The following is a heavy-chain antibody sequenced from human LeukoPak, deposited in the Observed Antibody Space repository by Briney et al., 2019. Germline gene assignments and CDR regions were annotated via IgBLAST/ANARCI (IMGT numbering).Heavy chain of an antibody. J-gene: IGHJ4*02. CDR2: ISGSGGST. Sequence: GGSLRLSCAASGFTFSSYAMSWVRQAPGKGLEWVSEISGSGGSTYYADSVKGRFTISRDNSKNTLYPQMNSLRVEDTAVYYCAKDADPRPFYFDYWGQGILVTVSS. CDR1: GFTFSSYA. CDR3: AKDADPRPFYFDY. V-gene: IGHV3-23*01.